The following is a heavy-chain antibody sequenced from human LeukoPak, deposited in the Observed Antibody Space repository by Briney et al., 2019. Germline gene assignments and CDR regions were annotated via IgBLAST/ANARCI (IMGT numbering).Heavy chain of an antibody. J-gene: IGHJ6*03. Sequence: SETLSLTCTVSGGSISSGAYYWSWIRQPAGKGLEWIGRIYTTGTTNYNPSLKSRVTISVDASKNQFSLKLSSLTAADTAVYYCARDPRYSSRFHTYYMDVWGKGRTVSVSS. V-gene: IGHV4-61*02. CDR3: ARDPRYSSRFHTYYMDV. CDR2: IYTTGTT. CDR1: GGSISSGAYY. D-gene: IGHD6-19*01.